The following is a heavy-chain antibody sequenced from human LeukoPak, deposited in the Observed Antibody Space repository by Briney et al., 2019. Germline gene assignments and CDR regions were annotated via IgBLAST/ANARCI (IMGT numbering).Heavy chain of an antibody. D-gene: IGHD6-6*01. V-gene: IGHV3-23*01. CDR2: ISGSGGST. CDR1: GFTFSSYS. Sequence: GGSLRLSCAASGFTFSSYSMNWVRQAPGKGLEWVSAISGSGGSTYYADSVKGRFTISRDNSKNTLYLQMNSLRAEDTAVYYCAKMAVYSSSFDYWGQGTLVTVSS. CDR3: AKMAVYSSSFDY. J-gene: IGHJ4*02.